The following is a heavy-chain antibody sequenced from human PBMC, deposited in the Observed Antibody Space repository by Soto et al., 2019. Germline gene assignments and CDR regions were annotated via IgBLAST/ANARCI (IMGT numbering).Heavy chain of an antibody. CDR1: GDSVSSYY. CDR2: VYYDGST. J-gene: IGHJ6*04. Sequence: QVQLQESGPGLVKPSETLSLTCSVSGDSVSSYYWSWIRQPPGKGLEWIGYVYYDGSTNYNPSLETRVTISIDTSKNQFSLKWNSVPAANTPVYHGARGSRPPTSSYGLAAWAKGTTVAVSS. CDR3: ARGSRPPTSSYGLAA. V-gene: IGHV4-59*02. D-gene: IGHD1-1*01.